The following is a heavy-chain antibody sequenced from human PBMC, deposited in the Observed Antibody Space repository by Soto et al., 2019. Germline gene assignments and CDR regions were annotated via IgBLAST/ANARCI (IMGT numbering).Heavy chain of an antibody. CDR1: GYTFTSYA. CDR2: INAGNGNT. V-gene: IGHV1-3*01. Sequence: QVQLVQSGAEVKKPGASVKVSCKASGYTFTSYAMHWVRQAPGQRREWMGWINAGNGNTKYSQKFQGRVTITRDTSASTAYRELSRLKSEDTAVHYCARDLPPVDHWGQGTLLAVSS. J-gene: IGHJ4*02. CDR3: ARDLPPVDH.